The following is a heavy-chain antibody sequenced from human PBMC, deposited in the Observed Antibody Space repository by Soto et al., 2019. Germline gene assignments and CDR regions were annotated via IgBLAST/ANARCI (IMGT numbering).Heavy chain of an antibody. V-gene: IGHV3-30*18. Sequence: PGGSLRLSCAASGFTFSRYGMHWVRQAPGKGLEWVAVISYDGSVQYYADSVKGRFTISRDNSKNTLYLQMNSLRAEDTAVYYCAKDPYGSYYYYMDVWGKGTTVTVSS. CDR3: AKDPYGSYYYYMDV. D-gene: IGHD4-17*01. J-gene: IGHJ6*03. CDR1: GFTFSRYG. CDR2: ISYDGSVQ.